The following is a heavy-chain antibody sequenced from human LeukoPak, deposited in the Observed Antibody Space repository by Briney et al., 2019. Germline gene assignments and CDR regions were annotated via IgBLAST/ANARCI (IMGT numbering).Heavy chain of an antibody. CDR2: ISPYNGKP. CDR1: GYSFNTFG. J-gene: IGHJ4*02. Sequence: GASVKVSCTTSGYSFNTFGLTWVRQAPGQGLEWLGWISPYNGKPNYAPKVQGRVTLTTDTSARTAYMELRRLRSDDTAVYYCARDVGVSGLLLDFDYWGQGTLVTVSS. V-gene: IGHV1-18*01. D-gene: IGHD2-21*01. CDR3: ARDVGVSGLLLDFDY.